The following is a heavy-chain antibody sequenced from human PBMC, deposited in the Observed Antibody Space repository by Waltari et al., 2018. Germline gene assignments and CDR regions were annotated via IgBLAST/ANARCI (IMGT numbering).Heavy chain of an antibody. D-gene: IGHD2-8*02. CDR3: AKDLYLGYCTGGACPDY. Sequence: EVQLLESGGGLVQPGGSLRLSCAASGFTFSSYAMSWVRQAPGKGLEWVSAISGSGGSTYYADSVKGRFTISRDNSKNTLYLQMNSLRAEDTAVYYCAKDLYLGYCTGGACPDYWGQGTLVTVSS. J-gene: IGHJ4*02. CDR1: GFTFSSYA. CDR2: ISGSGGST. V-gene: IGHV3-23*01.